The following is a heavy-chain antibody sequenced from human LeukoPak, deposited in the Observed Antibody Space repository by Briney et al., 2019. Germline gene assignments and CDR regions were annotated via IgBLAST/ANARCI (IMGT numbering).Heavy chain of an antibody. CDR3: AIRPATIQPDY. J-gene: IGHJ4*02. CDR2: MNSNTGNT. V-gene: IGHV1-8*01. D-gene: IGHD5-12*01. CDR1: GFTLTNFD. Sequence: ASVKVSCKASGFTLTNFDINWVRQATGQGLEWMGWMNSNTGNTGYAQEFQGRVTMTRDTSIGTAYMELTNLRSEDTAVYYCAIRPATIQPDYWGQGTLVTVSS.